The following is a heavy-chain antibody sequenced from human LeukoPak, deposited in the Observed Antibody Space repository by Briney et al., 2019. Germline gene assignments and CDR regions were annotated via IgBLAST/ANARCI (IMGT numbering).Heavy chain of an antibody. CDR3: ARGFPSKSLHFDY. Sequence: GASVKVSCKASGYTFTGYYMHWVRQAPGQGLEWMGWINPNSGGTNYAQKFQGRVTMTRDTSISTAYMELSRLRSDDTAVYYCARGFPSKSLHFDYWGQGTLVTVSS. CDR2: INPNSGGT. V-gene: IGHV1-2*02. J-gene: IGHJ4*02. CDR1: GYTFTGYY.